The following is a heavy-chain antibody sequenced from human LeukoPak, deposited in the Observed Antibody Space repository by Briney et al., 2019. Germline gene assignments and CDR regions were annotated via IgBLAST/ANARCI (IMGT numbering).Heavy chain of an antibody. CDR2: ISGSGGDT. CDR3: AKDGDTVSGTYYFDMDV. J-gene: IGHJ6*03. CDR1: GFTFSSYG. V-gene: IGHV3-23*01. D-gene: IGHD1-26*01. Sequence: QPGGSLRLSCAASGFTFSSYGMSWVRQAPGKGLEWVSGISGSGGDTYIADSVKGRFTISRDISKNTLYLQMNSLRAEDTALYYCAKDGDTVSGTYYFDMDVWSKGTTVTISS.